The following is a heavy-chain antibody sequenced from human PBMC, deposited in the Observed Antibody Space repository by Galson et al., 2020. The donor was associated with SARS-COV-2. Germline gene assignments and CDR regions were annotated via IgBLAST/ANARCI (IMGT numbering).Heavy chain of an antibody. D-gene: IGHD3-10*01. Sequence: GESLKISCQGSGYSFTSYWISWVRQLPGKGLEWMGRIDPSDSYTHYSPSFQGHVTISADKSISTAYLQWSSLKASDTAMYYCARTADGSGSFWFDPWGQGTLVTVSS. CDR3: ARTADGSGSFWFDP. CDR1: GYSFTSYW. V-gene: IGHV5-10-1*01. J-gene: IGHJ5*02. CDR2: IDPSDSYT.